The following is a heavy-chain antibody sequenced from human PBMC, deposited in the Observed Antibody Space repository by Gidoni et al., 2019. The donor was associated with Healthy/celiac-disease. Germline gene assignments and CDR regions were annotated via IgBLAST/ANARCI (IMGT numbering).Heavy chain of an antibody. CDR2: ISGNSGSI. CDR1: GFTFDDYA. V-gene: IGHV3-9*01. Sequence: EVQLVESGGGLVQPGRSLRLSCAASGFTFDDYAMHWFRQAPGKGLEWVSGISGNSGSIGYADSVKGRFTISRDNAKNSLYLQMNSLRAEDTALYYCAKVVSSRGYSYGIFDYWGQGTLVTVSS. J-gene: IGHJ4*02. CDR3: AKVVSSRGYSYGIFDY. D-gene: IGHD5-18*01.